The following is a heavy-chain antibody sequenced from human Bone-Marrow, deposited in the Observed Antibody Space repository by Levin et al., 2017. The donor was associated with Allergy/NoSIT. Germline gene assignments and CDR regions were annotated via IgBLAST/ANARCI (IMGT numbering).Heavy chain of an antibody. V-gene: IGHV3-30-3*01. CDR2: ISYDGSNK. CDR3: ARDYGRKRSCSGGSCFGAIGQPEFDP. J-gene: IGHJ5*02. Sequence: GESLKISCAASGFTFSSYAMHWVRQAPGKGLEWVAVISYDGSNKYYADSVKGRFTISRDNSKNTLYLQMNSLRAEDTAVYYCARDYGRKRSCSGGSCFGAIGQPEFDPWGQGTLVTVSS. D-gene: IGHD2-15*01. CDR1: GFTFSSYA.